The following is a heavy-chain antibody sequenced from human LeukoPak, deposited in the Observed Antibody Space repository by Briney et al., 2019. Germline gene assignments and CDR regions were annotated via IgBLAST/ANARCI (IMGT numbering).Heavy chain of an antibody. CDR2: ISYDGSNK. V-gene: IGHV3-30*19. Sequence: GGSLRLSCAASGFTFSNFGMHWVRQAPGKGLEWVAVISYDGSNKYYADSVKGRFTISRDNSKNTLYLQMNSLRAEDTAVYYCARKNSYSYYMDVWGKGTTVTVSS. CDR1: GFTFSNFG. CDR3: ARKNSYSYYMDV. J-gene: IGHJ6*03.